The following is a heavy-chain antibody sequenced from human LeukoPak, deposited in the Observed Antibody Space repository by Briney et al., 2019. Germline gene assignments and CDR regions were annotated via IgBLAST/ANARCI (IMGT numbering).Heavy chain of an antibody. CDR3: ARYPLRGAFDI. CDR1: GGTFSSYA. V-gene: IGHV1-69*05. CDR2: IIPIFGTA. D-gene: IGHD3-10*01. J-gene: IGHJ3*02. Sequence: ASVKVSCKASGGTFSSYAISWVRRAPGQGLEWMGGIIPIFGTANYAQKFQGRVTITTDESTSTAYMELSSLRSEDTAVYYCARYPLRGAFDIWGQGTMVTVSS.